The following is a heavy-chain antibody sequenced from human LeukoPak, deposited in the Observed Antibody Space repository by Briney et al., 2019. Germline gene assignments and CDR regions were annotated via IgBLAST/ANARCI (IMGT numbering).Heavy chain of an antibody. CDR2: FDPEDGET. Sequence: ASVTVSCTVSGYTLTELSMHWVRQAPGKGLEWMGGFDPEDGETIYAQKFQGRVTMTEDTSTDTAYMELSSLRSEDTAVYYCATRVGATCYYYCGMDVWGQGTTVTVSS. CDR3: ATRVGATCYYYCGMDV. CDR1: GYTLTELS. D-gene: IGHD1-26*01. V-gene: IGHV1-24*01. J-gene: IGHJ6*02.